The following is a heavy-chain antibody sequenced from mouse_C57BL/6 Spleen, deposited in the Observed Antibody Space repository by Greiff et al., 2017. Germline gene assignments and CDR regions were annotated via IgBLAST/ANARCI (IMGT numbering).Heavy chain of an antibody. V-gene: IGHV5-4*01. CDR2: ISDGGGYT. CDR1: GFTFSSYA. Sequence: EVQVVESGGGLVKPGGSLKLSCAASGFTFSSYAMSWVRQTPEKRLEWVATISDGGGYTYYPDNVKGRFTISRDNAKTNLYLQMSHLKSEDTAMYYCAREEENGRRPGFAYWGQGTLVTVSA. J-gene: IGHJ3*01. D-gene: IGHD1-1*01. CDR3: AREEENGRRPGFAY.